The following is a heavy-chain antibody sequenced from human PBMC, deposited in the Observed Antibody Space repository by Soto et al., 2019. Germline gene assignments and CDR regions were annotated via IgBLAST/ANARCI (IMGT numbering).Heavy chain of an antibody. CDR2: IYWDDDK. J-gene: IGHJ6*01. CDR1: GFSLSTTGVG. D-gene: IGHD2-21*02. CDR3: VQSRCGGDCLQPYSSHSYYGLDV. V-gene: IGHV2-5*02. Sequence: QITLKESGPTLVKPTQTLTLTCTFSGFSLSTTGVGVGWIRQPPGKALEWLALIYWDDDKRYNPSLNSRLTNTKDTSKNQVVLAMTNMDPVDTATYYCVQSRCGGDCLQPYSSHSYYGLDVW.